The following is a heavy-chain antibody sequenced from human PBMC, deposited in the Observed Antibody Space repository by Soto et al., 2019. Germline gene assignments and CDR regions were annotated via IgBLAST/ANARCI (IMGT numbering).Heavy chain of an antibody. CDR2: IYGDDDK. J-gene: IGHJ4*02. D-gene: IGHD6-13*01. CDR3: AHRGAATGHFDY. CDR1: GFSLTTSGVG. Sequence: QITLKESGPTLVKPTQTLTLTCTFSGFSLTTSGVGVGWIRQPPGKALEWLALIYGDDDKRYSPSLKSRVTIMKDTSKNQVVLTLTNMDPVDTATYYGAHRGAATGHFDYWGRGTLVTVSS. V-gene: IGHV2-5*02.